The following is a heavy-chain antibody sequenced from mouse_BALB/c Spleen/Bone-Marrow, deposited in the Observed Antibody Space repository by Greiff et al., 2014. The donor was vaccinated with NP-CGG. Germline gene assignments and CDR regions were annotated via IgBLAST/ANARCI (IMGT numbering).Heavy chain of an antibody. J-gene: IGHJ2*01. CDR1: GYAFTNYL. CDR2: INPGSGGT. CDR3: ARRDGSYFDY. V-gene: IGHV1-54*01. Sequence: VQLQQSGAELVRPGTSVKASCKASGYAFTNYLIEWVKQRPGQGLERIGMINPGSGGTNYNEKFKGKATLTADKSSSTAYMQLSSLTSDDSAVYFCARRDGSYFDYWGQGTTLTVSS. D-gene: IGHD3-3*01.